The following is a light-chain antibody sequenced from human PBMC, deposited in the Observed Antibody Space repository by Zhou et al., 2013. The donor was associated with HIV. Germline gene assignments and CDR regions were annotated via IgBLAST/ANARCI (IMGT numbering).Light chain of an antibody. CDR2: DNN. Sequence: QSALTQPASVSASPGQSITISCNGTNSDVGGYNYVSWYQQHPGKAPKLLIHDNNNRPSGIPDRFSGSKSGTSATLGITGLQTGDEADYYCVTWDSSLSVGVFGTGTKLIVL. CDR3: VTWDSSLSVGV. CDR1: NSDVGGYNY. J-gene: IGLJ3*02. V-gene: IGLV1-51*01.